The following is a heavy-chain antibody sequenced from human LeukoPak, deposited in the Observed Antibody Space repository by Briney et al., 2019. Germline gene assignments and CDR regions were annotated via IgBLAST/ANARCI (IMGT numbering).Heavy chain of an antibody. CDR2: ISSSGSTI. D-gene: IGHD3-22*01. CDR3: ARDKNYDTSGYYYTY. J-gene: IGHJ4*02. Sequence: PGGSLRLSCAASGFTFSDYYMSWIRQAPGKGLEWVSYISSSGSTIYYAGSVKGRFTISRDNAKNSLYLQMNSLRAEDTAVYYCARDKNYDTSGYYYTYWGQGTLVTVSS. CDR1: GFTFSDYY. V-gene: IGHV3-11*04.